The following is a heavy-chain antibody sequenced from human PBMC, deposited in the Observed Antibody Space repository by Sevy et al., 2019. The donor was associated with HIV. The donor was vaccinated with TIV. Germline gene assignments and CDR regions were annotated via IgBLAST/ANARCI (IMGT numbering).Heavy chain of an antibody. J-gene: IGHJ1*01. Sequence: SETLSLTCAVSGGSIRNSNWWSWVRQAPGKGLEWIGEIYHSGTTNYNPSLKSRVTISLYKSKNQFSLKLSSVTAADTAVHYCARLTGGVDAGFQYWGQGTLVTVSS. V-gene: IGHV4-4*02. CDR3: ARLTGGVDAGFQY. CDR1: GGSIRNSNW. CDR2: IYHSGTT. D-gene: IGHD3-16*01.